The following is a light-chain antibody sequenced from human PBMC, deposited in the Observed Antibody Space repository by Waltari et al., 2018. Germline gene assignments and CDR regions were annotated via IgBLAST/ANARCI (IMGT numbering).Light chain of an antibody. J-gene: IGKJ4*01. CDR3: QQSYSTPLT. CDR2: AAS. V-gene: IGKV1-39*01. Sequence: IQMTQSPSSLSASVGHRVSITSQASQSISSYLNWYQQKPGKAPKLLIYAASSLQSGVPSRFSGSGSGTDFTLTISSLQPEDFATYYCQQSYSTPLTFGGGTKVEIK. CDR1: QSISSY.